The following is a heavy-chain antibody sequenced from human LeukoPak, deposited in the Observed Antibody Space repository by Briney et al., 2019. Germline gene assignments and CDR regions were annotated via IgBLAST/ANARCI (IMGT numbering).Heavy chain of an antibody. V-gene: IGHV3-30*18. Sequence: GMSLRLSSAASGFTFSSYAMHWVRQAPGKGLEWVAAISYDGADKYYADSVKGRFTISRDNSKNTLYLIMNSLRAEDTAVYSCAKALLRYFDWHFDYWGQGTLVTVPS. CDR3: AKALLRYFDWHFDY. CDR1: GFTFSSYA. CDR2: ISYDGADK. D-gene: IGHD3-9*01. J-gene: IGHJ4*02.